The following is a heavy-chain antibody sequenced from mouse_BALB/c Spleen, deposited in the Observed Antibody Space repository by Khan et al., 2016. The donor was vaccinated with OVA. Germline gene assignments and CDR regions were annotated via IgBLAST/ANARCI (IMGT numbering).Heavy chain of an antibody. J-gene: IGHJ4*01. CDR3: ARGNYYGYAMDY. Sequence: EVQLQESGPGLVKPSQSLSLTCTVTGYSITSNYAWNWIRQFPGNKLEWMGYISYSGSTSYNPSLKSRISITRDTSKNQFFLQLNSFTSEDTATYYCARGNYYGYAMDYWGQGTSVTVSS. V-gene: IGHV3-2*02. D-gene: IGHD1-1*01. CDR1: GYSITSNYA. CDR2: ISYSGST.